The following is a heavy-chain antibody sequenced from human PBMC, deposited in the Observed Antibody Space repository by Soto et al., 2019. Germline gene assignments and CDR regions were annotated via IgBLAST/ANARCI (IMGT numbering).Heavy chain of an antibody. CDR2: IDLRNGNT. CDR1: GYSFTAYA. V-gene: IGHV1-3*01. Sequence: QIQLVQSAAEVQEPGASVRLSCKTSGYSFTAYALHWVRQAPGQTLEWMGWIDLRNGNTGYSPTFQDRLPITADTSATTGYMGLSSLRSEDTAVYYCANSRSIMTKLYALDNWGQGTLVTVSS. D-gene: IGHD2-8*01. CDR3: ANSRSIMTKLYALDN. J-gene: IGHJ4*02.